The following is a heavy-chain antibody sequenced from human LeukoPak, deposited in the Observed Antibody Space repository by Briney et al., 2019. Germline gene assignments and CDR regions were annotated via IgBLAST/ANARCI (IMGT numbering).Heavy chain of an antibody. Sequence: GGSLRLSCAASGFTFSDYYMSWIRQAPGKGLEWVSYISSSGSTIYYADSVKGRFTISRDNAKNSLYPQMNSLRAEDTAVYYCARSGHYSGSYYKNDYWGQGTLVTVSS. CDR3: ARSGHYSGSYYKNDY. CDR2: ISSSGSTI. D-gene: IGHD1-26*01. V-gene: IGHV3-11*01. J-gene: IGHJ4*02. CDR1: GFTFSDYY.